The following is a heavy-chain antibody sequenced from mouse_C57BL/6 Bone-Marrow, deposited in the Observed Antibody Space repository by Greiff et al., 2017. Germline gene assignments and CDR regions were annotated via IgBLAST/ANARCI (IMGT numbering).Heavy chain of an antibody. V-gene: IGHV5-6*01. CDR2: ISSGGSYT. J-gene: IGHJ4*01. D-gene: IGHD1-3*01. CDR3: ARSGMDY. CDR1: GFTFSSYG. Sequence: EVQLVESGGDLVKPGGSLKLSCAASGFTFSSYGMSWVRQTPDKRLEWVATISSGGSYTNYPDSVKGRFTISRDNAKNTLYLQMSSLKSEDTAMYYCARSGMDYWGQGTSVTVSS.